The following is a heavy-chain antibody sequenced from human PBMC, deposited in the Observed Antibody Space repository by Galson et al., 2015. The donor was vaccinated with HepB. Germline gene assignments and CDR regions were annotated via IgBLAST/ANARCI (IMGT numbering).Heavy chain of an antibody. J-gene: IGHJ6*02. CDR3: ARMVGETPDV. Sequence: CAISGDSVSSNSAAWNWIRQSPSRGLEWLGRTYYRSKWYTGYALSVKSRITIKPDTSKNQFSLQLNSVTPEDTAVYYCARMVGETPDVWGQGITVTVSS. D-gene: IGHD1-26*01. V-gene: IGHV6-1*01. CDR1: GDSVSSNSAA. CDR2: TYYRSKWYT.